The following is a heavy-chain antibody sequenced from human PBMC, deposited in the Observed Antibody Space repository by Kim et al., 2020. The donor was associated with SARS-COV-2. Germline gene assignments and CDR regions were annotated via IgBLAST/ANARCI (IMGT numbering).Heavy chain of an antibody. J-gene: IGHJ4*02. V-gene: IGHV3-53*01. CDR3: ARAPGYCSGGSCYDY. D-gene: IGHD2-15*01. Sequence: DSVKGRFTISRDNSKNTLYLQMNSLRAEDTAVYYCARAPGYCSGGSCYDYWGQGTLVTVSS.